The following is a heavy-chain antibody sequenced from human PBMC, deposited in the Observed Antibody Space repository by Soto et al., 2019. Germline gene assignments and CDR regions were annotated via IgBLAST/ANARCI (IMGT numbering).Heavy chain of an antibody. V-gene: IGHV4-39*01. CDR1: GGSISSSSYY. CDR2: IYYSGST. J-gene: IGHJ6*01. CDR3: GRWDYDFWGGSKSGMDF. Sequence: SXTLSLTCTVSGGSISSSSYYWGWIRQPPGKGLEWIGSIYYSGSTYYNPSLKSRVTISVDTSKNQFSLKLSSVTAADTAVYYCGRWDYDFWGGSKSGMDFLGKGNRV. D-gene: IGHD3-3*01.